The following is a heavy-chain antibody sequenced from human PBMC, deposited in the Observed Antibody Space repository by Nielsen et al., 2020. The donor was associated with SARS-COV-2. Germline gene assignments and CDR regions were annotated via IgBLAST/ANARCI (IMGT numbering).Heavy chain of an antibody. CDR1: GDSFSIYY. V-gene: IGHV4-59*01. CDR3: ARERDFWSGYKAFEI. CDR2: IYYSGST. D-gene: IGHD3-3*01. Sequence: SETLSLTCSVSGDSFSIYYWSWIRQPPGKGLEWIGYIYYSGSTNYNPSLEGRVTISIDTSKHQFSLRLSSVTAADTAIYYCARERDFWSGYKAFEIWGQGTVVTVSS. J-gene: IGHJ3*02.